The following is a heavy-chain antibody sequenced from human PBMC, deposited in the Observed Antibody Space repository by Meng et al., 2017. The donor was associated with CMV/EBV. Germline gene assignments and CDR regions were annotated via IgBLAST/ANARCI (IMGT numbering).Heavy chain of an antibody. V-gene: IGHV3-66*01. CDR3: ARDHSGPLSH. CDR2: IYSGGST. Sequence: EGLQGGSGGCLGRPGGSLSLSCAAYGFTVSSNYMSWVRQAPGKGLEWVSVIYSGGSTYYADSVKGRFTISRDNSKNTLYLQMNSLRAEDTAVYYCARDHSGPLSHWGQGTLVTVSS. J-gene: IGHJ4*02. CDR1: GFTVSSNY. D-gene: IGHD1-1*01.